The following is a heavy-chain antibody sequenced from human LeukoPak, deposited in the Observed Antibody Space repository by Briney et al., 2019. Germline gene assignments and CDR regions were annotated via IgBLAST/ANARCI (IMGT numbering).Heavy chain of an antibody. CDR2: ISSSSTYM. V-gene: IGHV3-21*01. J-gene: IGHJ3*02. Sequence: GGSLRLSCAASGFTFSRYRMNWVRQAPGKGLQWVSSISSSSTYMYYADSVKGRFTISRDNAKNSLYLQMNSLRAEDTAVYYYARADGSGSQVDAFDIWGQGTMVTVSS. CDR3: ARADGSGSQVDAFDI. D-gene: IGHD3-10*01. CDR1: GFTFSRYR.